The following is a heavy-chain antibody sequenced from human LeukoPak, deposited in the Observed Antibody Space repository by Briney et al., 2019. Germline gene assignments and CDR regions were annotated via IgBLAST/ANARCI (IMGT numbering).Heavy chain of an antibody. J-gene: IGHJ4*02. V-gene: IGHV4-4*07. CDR1: GGSISSYY. CDR2: IYTSGST. D-gene: IGHD3-3*01. Sequence: PSETLSLTCTVSGGSISSYYWSWIRQPAGKGLEWIGRIYTSGSTNYNPSLKSRVTISVDTSKNQFSLKLSSVAAADTAVYYCARDSDFWSGYPHYFDYWGQGTLVTVSS. CDR3: ARDSDFWSGYPHYFDY.